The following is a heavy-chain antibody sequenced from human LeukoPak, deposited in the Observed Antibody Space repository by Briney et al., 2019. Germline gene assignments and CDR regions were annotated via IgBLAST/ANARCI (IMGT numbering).Heavy chain of an antibody. Sequence: QPGGSLRLSCAASGFTFSSYATSWVRQAPGKGLEWVSAISGSGGSTYYADSVKGRFTISRDNSKNTLYLQMNSLTSDDTAVYYCAREGPPTTHSHWGQGTLVTVFS. D-gene: IGHD1-14*01. J-gene: IGHJ4*02. CDR1: GFTFSSYA. V-gene: IGHV3-23*01. CDR2: ISGSGGST. CDR3: AREGPPTTHSH.